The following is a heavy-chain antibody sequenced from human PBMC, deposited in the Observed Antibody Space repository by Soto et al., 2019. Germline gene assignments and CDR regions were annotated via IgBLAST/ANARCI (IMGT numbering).Heavy chain of an antibody. Sequence: ASVKVSCKAPRDTFTSYYINWVRQAPGQGLEWMGVINPHGGSTAYAQKFKGRVTLTRDTSASTVYMEVSSLTSEDTAMYYCALSSVGNFGIIIEGTNWFAPWGQGTLVTVSS. J-gene: IGHJ5*02. CDR3: ALSSVGNFGIIIEGTNWFAP. CDR1: RDTFTSYY. V-gene: IGHV1-46*01. CDR2: INPHGGST. D-gene: IGHD1-26*01.